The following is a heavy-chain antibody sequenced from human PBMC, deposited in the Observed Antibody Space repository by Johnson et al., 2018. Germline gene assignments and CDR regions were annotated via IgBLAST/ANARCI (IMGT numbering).Heavy chain of an antibody. J-gene: IGHJ6*03. CDR3: ARDLGYRAPKDYYYYYMDV. V-gene: IGHV1-69*04. Sequence: QVQLVQSGAEVKKPGSSVKVSCKASGGTFSSYTISWVRQAPGQGLEWMGRIIPILGIANYAQKFQGRVTITADKSTSTAYMELSSLRSEDTAVYYCARDLGYRAPKDYYYYYMDVWGKGTTVTVSS. CDR2: IIPILGIA. CDR1: GGTFSSYT. D-gene: IGHD3-16*02.